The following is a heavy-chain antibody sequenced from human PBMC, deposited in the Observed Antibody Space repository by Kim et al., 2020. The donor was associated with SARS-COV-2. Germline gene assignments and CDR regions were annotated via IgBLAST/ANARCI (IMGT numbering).Heavy chain of an antibody. CDR3: VSRNCTRTTCYGDY. V-gene: IGHV3-64D*06. J-gene: IGHJ4*02. CDR1: AFTFNDFA. D-gene: IGHD2-2*01. CDR2: VNSNGGST. Sequence: GGSLRLSCSASAFTFNDFAIHWVRQAPGKGLEYVSAVNSNGGSTYYADSVKGRFIITRDNSKNTVYLQMSSLRAEDTALYYCVSRNCTRTTCYGDYLGQG.